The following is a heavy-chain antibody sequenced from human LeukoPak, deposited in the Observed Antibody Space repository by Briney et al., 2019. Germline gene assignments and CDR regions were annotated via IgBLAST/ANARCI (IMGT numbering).Heavy chain of an antibody. CDR1: GFTFSSYA. CDR3: AKPPGHCSSTSCPTDY. J-gene: IGHJ4*02. CDR2: ISGSGGST. Sequence: GSLRLSCAASGFTFSSYAMSWVRQAPGKGLGGVSAISGSGGSTYYADSVKGRFTISRDNSKNTLYLQMNSLRAEDTAVYYCAKPPGHCSSTSCPTDYWGQGTLVTVSS. V-gene: IGHV3-23*01. D-gene: IGHD2-2*01.